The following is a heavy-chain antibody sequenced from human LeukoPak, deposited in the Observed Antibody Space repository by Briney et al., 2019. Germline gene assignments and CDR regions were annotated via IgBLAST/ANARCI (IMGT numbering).Heavy chain of an antibody. D-gene: IGHD1-26*01. J-gene: IGHJ4*02. CDR1: GFTFSAYG. V-gene: IGHV3-30*18. CDR3: AKEVGRIMIDY. CDR2: ISYDGNIK. Sequence: GGSLRLSCAASGFTFSAYGMHWVRQAPGKGPEWVAVISYDGNIKDYADSVKGRFTISRGNSKNTLYLQMNSLRGDDTAVYYCAKEVGRIMIDYWGQGTLVSVSS.